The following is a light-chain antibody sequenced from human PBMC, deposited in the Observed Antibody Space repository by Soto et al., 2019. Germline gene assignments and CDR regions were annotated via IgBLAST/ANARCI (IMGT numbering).Light chain of an antibody. V-gene: IGKV3-20*01. CDR1: ESVDIN. Sequence: EIVLTHSPATLSVSPGERVTLSCRASESVDINLAWYQQKPGQAPRLLIYGASGRATGVPDRFSGSGSGTDFTLTISRLEPEDFAVYFCQYYDSFRTFGQGTKVDIK. CDR2: GAS. CDR3: QYYDSFRT. J-gene: IGKJ1*01.